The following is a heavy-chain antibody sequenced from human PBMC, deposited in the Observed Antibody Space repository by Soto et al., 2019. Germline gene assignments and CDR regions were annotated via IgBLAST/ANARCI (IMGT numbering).Heavy chain of an antibody. V-gene: IGHV1-18*01. J-gene: IGHJ4*02. D-gene: IGHD6-25*01. CDR3: ARDSPGSHIAAAKGVDY. CDR1: GYTFTSYG. CDR2: ISAYNGNT. Sequence: ASVKVSCKASGYTFTSYGISWVRQAPGQGLEWMGWISAYNGNTNYAQKLQGRVTMTTDTSTSTAYMELRSLRSDDTAVYYCARDSPGSHIAAAKGVDYWGQGTLVTVSS.